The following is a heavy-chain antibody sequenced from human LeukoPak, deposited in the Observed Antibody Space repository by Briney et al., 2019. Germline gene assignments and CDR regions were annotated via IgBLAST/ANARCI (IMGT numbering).Heavy chain of an antibody. CDR1: GGSFSGYY. D-gene: IGHD2-15*01. CDR2: LDYSGST. V-gene: IGHV4-59*12. CDR3: ARAGWYTLDN. J-gene: IGHJ4*02. Sequence: SETLSLTCAVYGGSFSGYYGTWIRQPPGKGLEWIGYLDYSGSTNYNPSLKSRVTISVDTSKNQFSLKMSSMTAADTAVYYCARAGWYTLDNWGQGTLVTVSS.